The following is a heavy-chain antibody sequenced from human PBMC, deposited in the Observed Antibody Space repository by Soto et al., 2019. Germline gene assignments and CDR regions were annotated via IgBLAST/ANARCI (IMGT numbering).Heavy chain of an antibody. CDR2: ISAYNGNT. CDR3: ARVKGYGDYVFDY. V-gene: IGHV1-18*01. CDR1: RYAFTSNG. Sequence: ASVKVSCKASRYAFTSNGISWLRQAPGQGLEWMGWISAYNGNTNYAQKLQGRVTMTTDTSTSTAYMELRSLRSDDTAVYYCARVKGYGDYVFDYLGQGTLVTVSS. J-gene: IGHJ4*02. D-gene: IGHD4-17*01.